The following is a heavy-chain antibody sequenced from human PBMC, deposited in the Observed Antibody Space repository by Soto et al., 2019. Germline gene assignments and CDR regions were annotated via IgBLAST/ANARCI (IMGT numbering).Heavy chain of an antibody. Sequence: QVQLVQSGAEVKKPGSSVKVSCKASGGTFSSYAISWVRQAPGQGLEWLGGIIPIFGTANYAQRFQGRVTITTDEPTSTDYMELSSLRSEDTAVYYCARVGCSGGSCPNNYSCGIDVWGQGSTVTVSS. D-gene: IGHD2-15*01. V-gene: IGHV1-69*05. CDR3: ARVGCSGGSCPNNYSCGIDV. CDR2: IIPIFGTA. J-gene: IGHJ6*02. CDR1: GGTFSSYA.